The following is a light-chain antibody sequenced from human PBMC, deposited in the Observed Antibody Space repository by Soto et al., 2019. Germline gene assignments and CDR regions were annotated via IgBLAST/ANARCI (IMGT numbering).Light chain of an antibody. Sequence: QSVVTQPASVSGSPGQSITISCTGTSSDVGAYNFVSWYQHHPGRAPKLIIYEVTIRPSGVSNRFSGSKSGNTASLTISGLQAEDEADYYCSSYTTSTPFVFGSGTKV. J-gene: IGLJ1*01. V-gene: IGLV2-14*01. CDR1: SSDVGAYNF. CDR2: EVT. CDR3: SSYTTSTPFV.